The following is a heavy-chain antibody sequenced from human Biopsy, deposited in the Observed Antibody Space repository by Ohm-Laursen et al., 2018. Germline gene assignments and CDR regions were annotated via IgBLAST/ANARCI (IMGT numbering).Heavy chain of an antibody. J-gene: IGHJ2*01. Sequence: SETLSLTCTVSGASISSYYWMWIRQPPGKGLEWIGYIHHAQSATYSPSLKSRVTISVDTSMNHLSLRLTSVTAADTAVYYCARHAPSYSGSYWRYFDLWGRGTLVTVSS. CDR3: ARHAPSYSGSYWRYFDL. CDR1: GASISSYY. V-gene: IGHV4-59*08. D-gene: IGHD1-26*01. CDR2: IHHAQSA.